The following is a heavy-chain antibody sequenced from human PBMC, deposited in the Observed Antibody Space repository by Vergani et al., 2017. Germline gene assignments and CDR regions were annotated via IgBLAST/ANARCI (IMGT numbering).Heavy chain of an antibody. CDR2: ISAYNGNT. D-gene: IGHD3-10*01. V-gene: IGHV1-18*01. CDR1: GFTFINHG. CDR3: ARDAVFDXASASYDYYGMDV. J-gene: IGHJ6*02. Sequence: QVQLVQSGGEVKRPGASVKVSCRSSGFTFINHGITWVRQAPGRGLEWIGWISAYNGNTSQAQKFQDRVTLTRDKSTGTAYMEVRNLRSDDTATFFCARDAVFDXASASYDYYGMDVWGQGTTVTVSS.